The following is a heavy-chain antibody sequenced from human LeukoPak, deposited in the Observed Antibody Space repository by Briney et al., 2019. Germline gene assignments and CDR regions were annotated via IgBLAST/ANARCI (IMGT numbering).Heavy chain of an antibody. CDR1: GGTFSSYA. Sequence: SVKVSCKASGGTFSSYAISWVRQAPGQGLEWMGGIIPIFGTANYAQKFQGRVTITAGESTSTAYMELSSLRSEDTAVYYCARAPPHSSGWYYFDYWGQGTLVTVSS. CDR2: IIPIFGTA. D-gene: IGHD6-19*01. CDR3: ARAPPHSSGWYYFDY. J-gene: IGHJ4*02. V-gene: IGHV1-69*13.